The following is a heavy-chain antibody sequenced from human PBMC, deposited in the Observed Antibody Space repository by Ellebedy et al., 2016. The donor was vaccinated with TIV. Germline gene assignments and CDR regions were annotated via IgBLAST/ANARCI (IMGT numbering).Heavy chain of an antibody. CDR1: GYTFTGYY. V-gene: IGHV1-2*02. Sequence: ASVKVSXKASGYTFTGYYMHWVRQAPGQGLEWMGWINPNSGGTNYAQKFQGRVTITADESTSTAYMELSSLRSEDTAVYYCASGPDFWSGGYYYMDVWGKGTTVTVSS. D-gene: IGHD3-3*01. CDR3: ASGPDFWSGGYYYMDV. J-gene: IGHJ6*03. CDR2: INPNSGGT.